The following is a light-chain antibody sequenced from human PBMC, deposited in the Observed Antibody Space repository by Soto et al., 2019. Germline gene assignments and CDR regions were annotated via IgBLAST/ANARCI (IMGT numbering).Light chain of an antibody. CDR1: QSISSW. CDR3: QQYNSSPWT. Sequence: DIQMTQSPCTLSASVGDRVTITCRASQSISSWLAWYQQKPGKDPKLLIYKASSLESGVPSRFSGSRSGTEFTLTISSLQPDDFATYYCQQYNSSPWTFGQGTKVEIK. J-gene: IGKJ1*01. CDR2: KAS. V-gene: IGKV1-5*03.